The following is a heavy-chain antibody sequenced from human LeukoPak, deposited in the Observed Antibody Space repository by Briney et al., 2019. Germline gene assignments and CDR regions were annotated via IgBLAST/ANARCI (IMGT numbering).Heavy chain of an antibody. CDR3: AKEMPRTRAYFQH. Sequence: TGGSLRLSCAASGFTFSSYGMHWVRQAPGKGLEWVAFIRYDGSNKYYADSVKGRFTISRDNSKNTLYLQMNSLRAEDTAVYYCAKEMPRTRAYFQHWGQGTLVTVSS. D-gene: IGHD1-14*01. J-gene: IGHJ1*01. CDR1: GFTFSSYG. V-gene: IGHV3-30*02. CDR2: IRYDGSNK.